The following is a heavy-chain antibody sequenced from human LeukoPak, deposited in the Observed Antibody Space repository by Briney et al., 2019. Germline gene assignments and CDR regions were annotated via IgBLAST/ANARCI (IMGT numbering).Heavy chain of an antibody. CDR1: GGTFSSYA. D-gene: IGHD3-22*01. CDR3: ARVVGYYDTSAYYGYYFDF. CDR2: MNPNSGDT. Sequence: GASVKVSCKASGGTFSSYAINWVRQATGQGLGWMGGMNPNSGDTGYAQKFQGRVTMTRDTSISTAYMELSSLRSDDTAVYYCARVVGYYDTSAYYGYYFDFWGQGTLVTVSS. V-gene: IGHV1-8*02. J-gene: IGHJ4*02.